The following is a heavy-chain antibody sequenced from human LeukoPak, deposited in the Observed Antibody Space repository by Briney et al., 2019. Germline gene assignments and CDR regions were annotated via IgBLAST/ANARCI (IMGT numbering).Heavy chain of an antibody. Sequence: GGSLRLSCAASGFTFSSYWMTWVRQAPGKGLEWVANIKQDGSEKYYVDSVKGRFTISRDNAKSSLYLQMNSLRAEDTAVYYCARKLNLGYCTGGSCYSGAGNDYWGQGTLVTVPS. CDR3: ARKLNLGYCTGGSCYSGAGNDY. CDR2: IKQDGSEK. CDR1: GFTFSSYW. J-gene: IGHJ4*02. D-gene: IGHD2-15*01. V-gene: IGHV3-7*01.